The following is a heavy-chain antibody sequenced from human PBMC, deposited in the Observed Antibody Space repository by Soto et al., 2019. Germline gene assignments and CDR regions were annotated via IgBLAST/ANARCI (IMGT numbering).Heavy chain of an antibody. J-gene: IGHJ4*02. CDR2: IKRKIDGEAT. CDR3: TTDGAGFYDILAGYYIVSI. V-gene: IGHV3-15*01. D-gene: IGHD3-9*01. CDR1: GFTFSNAW. Sequence: EVQLVESGGGLVKPGGSLRLSCAASGFTFSNAWMSWVRQSPGKGLEWVGHIKRKIDGEATEYAAPVKGRFTISRDDSRTTLYLQMNSLKPEDTAVYYCTTDGAGFYDILAGYYIVSIWGPGTPVTVAS.